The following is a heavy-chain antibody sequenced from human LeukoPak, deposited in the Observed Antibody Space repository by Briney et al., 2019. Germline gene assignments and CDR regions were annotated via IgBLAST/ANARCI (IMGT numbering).Heavy chain of an antibody. V-gene: IGHV3-21*01. J-gene: IGHJ4*02. D-gene: IGHD6-13*01. CDR1: GFTFSSYN. Sequence: GGSLRLSCAASGFTFSSYNMNWVRQAPGKGLEWVSSISSSSSYIYYADSVKGRFTISRDNAKNSLYLQMNSLRAEDTAVYYCARAPGAAAPTPDYWGQGTLVTVSS. CDR3: ARAPGAAAPTPDY. CDR2: ISSSSSYI.